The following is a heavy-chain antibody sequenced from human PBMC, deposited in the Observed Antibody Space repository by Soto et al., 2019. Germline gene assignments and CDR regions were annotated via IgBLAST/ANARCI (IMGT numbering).Heavy chain of an antibody. J-gene: IGHJ3*01. CDR2: LYDVDGS. V-gene: IGHV3-53*01. CDR1: GLTVSGKKY. CDR3: ATWNEREHAYDV. Sequence: DVQLVESGGGLMQPGESLRLSCAASGLTVSGKKYVAWLRQPPGKGLEWVSALYDVDGSFYADSVKGRFTTSSDSSKTTVYLQMNGLRPDDTAVYYCATWNEREHAYDVWGQGKTVTVSS. D-gene: IGHD1-1*01.